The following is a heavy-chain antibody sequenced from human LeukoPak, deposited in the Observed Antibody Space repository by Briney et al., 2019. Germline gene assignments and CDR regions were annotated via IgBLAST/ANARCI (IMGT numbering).Heavy chain of an antibody. CDR1: GFNFSSYA. D-gene: IGHD2-8*01. CDR3: AKDTSIGKYCTNGVCSPFDY. J-gene: IGHJ4*02. V-gene: IGHV3-23*01. Sequence: PGGSLRLSCAGSGFNFSSYAMRWVRQAPGQGLEWVSVISDRGDYTSYADSVRGRFTISRDNSRNTLYLQMISLRPEDTAVYYCAKDTSIGKYCTNGVCSPFDYWGQGTLVTVSS. CDR2: ISDRGDYT.